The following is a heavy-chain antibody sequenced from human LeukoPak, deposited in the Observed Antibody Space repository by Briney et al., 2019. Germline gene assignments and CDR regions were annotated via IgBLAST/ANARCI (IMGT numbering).Heavy chain of an antibody. V-gene: IGHV3-64*04. CDR1: GFTFSSYA. CDR3: AKWSGDYPSYYLDY. D-gene: IGHD4-17*01. CDR2: ISSNGGST. Sequence: GGSLRLSCSASGFTFSSYAMHWVRQAPGKGLEYVSAISSNGGSTYYADSVKGRFTISRDNSKNTVHLQMNNLRAEDTAVYYCAKWSGDYPSYYLDYWGQGTLVTVSS. J-gene: IGHJ4*02.